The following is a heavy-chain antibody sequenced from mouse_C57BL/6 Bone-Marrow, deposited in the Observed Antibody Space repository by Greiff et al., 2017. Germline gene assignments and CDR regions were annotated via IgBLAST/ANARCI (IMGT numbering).Heavy chain of an antibody. CDR2: IHPNSGST. CDR3: ARGDYYGSSTWFAY. CDR1: GYTFTSYW. Sequence: QVQLQQPGAELVKPGASVKLSCKASGYTFTSYWMHWVKQRPGQGLEWIGMIHPNSGSTNYNEKFKSKATLTVDKSSSTAYMQLSSLTSEDSAVYYWARGDYYGSSTWFAYGGQGTLVTVSA. J-gene: IGHJ3*01. D-gene: IGHD1-1*01. V-gene: IGHV1-64*01.